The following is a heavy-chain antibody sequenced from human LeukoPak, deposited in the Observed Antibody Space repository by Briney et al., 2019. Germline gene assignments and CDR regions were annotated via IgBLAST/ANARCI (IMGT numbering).Heavy chain of an antibody. CDR3: ARVFTVVTPYYFDY. Sequence: GASVKVSCKASGGTFSSYAISWVRQAPGQGLEWMGRIIPILGIANYAQKFQGRVTITADKSTSTAYMELSSLRSEDTAVYYCARVFTVVTPYYFDYWGQGTLVTVSS. V-gene: IGHV1-69*04. D-gene: IGHD4-23*01. CDR2: IIPILGIA. J-gene: IGHJ4*02. CDR1: GGTFSSYA.